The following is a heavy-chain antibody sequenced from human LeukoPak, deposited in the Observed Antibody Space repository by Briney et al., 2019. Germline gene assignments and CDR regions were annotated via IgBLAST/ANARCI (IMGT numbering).Heavy chain of an antibody. V-gene: IGHV4-38-2*02. Sequence: SETLSLTCTVSGYSISSGYYWGWIRQPPGKGLEWIGSIYHSGSTYYNPSLKSRVTISVDTSKNQFSLKLSSVTAADTAVYYCAREERDYYYMDVWGKGTTVTVSS. J-gene: IGHJ6*03. CDR3: AREERDYYYMDV. CDR1: GYSISSGYY. CDR2: IYHSGST.